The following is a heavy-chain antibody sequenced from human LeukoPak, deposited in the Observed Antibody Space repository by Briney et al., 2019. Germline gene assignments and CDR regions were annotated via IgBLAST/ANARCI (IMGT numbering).Heavy chain of an antibody. Sequence: GGSLRLSCAASGFTFSTSAMNWVRQVPGKGLEWVSSIDYDGSHIYYSASVKGRFSISRDNARDSVYLQMDSLRTEDTAVYYCARDPERYLRTGHYDYWGQGTLVIVSS. CDR3: ARDPERYLRTGHYDY. CDR1: GFTFSTSA. J-gene: IGHJ4*02. D-gene: IGHD3-10*02. V-gene: IGHV3-21*01. CDR2: IDYDGSHI.